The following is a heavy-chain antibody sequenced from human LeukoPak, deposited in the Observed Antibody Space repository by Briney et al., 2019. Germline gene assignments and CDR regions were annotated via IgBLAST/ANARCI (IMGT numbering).Heavy chain of an antibody. D-gene: IGHD6-13*01. V-gene: IGHV3-21*01. J-gene: IGHJ4*02. CDR1: GFTFSSYS. Sequence: GGSLRLSCAASGFTFSSYSMNWVRQAPGKGLEWVSSISSSSSYIYYADSVKGRFTISRDNAKNSLYLQMNSLRAEDTAVYYCATVSSSWYLETFDYWGQGTLVTVSS. CDR2: ISSSSSYI. CDR3: ATVSSSWYLETFDY.